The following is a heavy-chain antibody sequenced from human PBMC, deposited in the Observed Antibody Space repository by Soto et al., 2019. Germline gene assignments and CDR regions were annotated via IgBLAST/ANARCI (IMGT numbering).Heavy chain of an antibody. J-gene: IGHJ3*02. V-gene: IGHV3-73*01. D-gene: IGHD4-17*01. CDR2: IRSKANSYAT. CDR3: TRRGLTTAAAFDI. Sequence: GGSLRLSCAASGFTFSGSAMHWVRQASGKGLEWVGRIRSKANSYATAYAASVKGRFTISRDDSKNTAYLQMNSLKTEDTAVYYCTRRGLTTAAAFDIWGQGTMVTVSS. CDR1: GFTFSGSA.